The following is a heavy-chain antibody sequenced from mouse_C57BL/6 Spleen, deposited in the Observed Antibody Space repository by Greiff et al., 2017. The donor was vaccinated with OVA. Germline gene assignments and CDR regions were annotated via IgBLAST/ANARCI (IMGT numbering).Heavy chain of an antibody. CDR2: IHPNSGST. Sequence: VQLQQSGAELVKPGASVKLSCKASGYTFTSYWMHWVKQRPGQGLEWIGMIHPNSGSTNYNEKFKSKATLTVDKSSSTAYMQLSSLTSEDSAVYYCARRGLYDGYFFDYWGQGTTLTVSS. CDR3: ARRGLYDGYFFDY. D-gene: IGHD2-3*01. CDR1: GYTFTSYW. J-gene: IGHJ2*01. V-gene: IGHV1-64*01.